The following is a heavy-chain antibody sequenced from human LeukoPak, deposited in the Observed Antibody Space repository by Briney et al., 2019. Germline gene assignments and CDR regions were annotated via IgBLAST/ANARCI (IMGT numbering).Heavy chain of an antibody. Sequence: ASVKVSCKASGYTFTSYDINWVRQATGQGLEWMGWMSPNSGNTGYAQKFQGRVTMTRNTSISTAYMELSSLRSEDTAVYYCARANDYYGSGSLTESYYFYMDVWGKGTTVTVSS. V-gene: IGHV1-8*01. CDR2: MSPNSGNT. CDR3: ARANDYYGSGSLTESYYFYMDV. J-gene: IGHJ6*03. CDR1: GYTFTSYD. D-gene: IGHD3-10*01.